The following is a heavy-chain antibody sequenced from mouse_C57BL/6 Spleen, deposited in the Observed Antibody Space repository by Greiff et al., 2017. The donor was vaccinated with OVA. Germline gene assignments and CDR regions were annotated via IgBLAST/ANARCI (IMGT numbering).Heavy chain of an antibody. Sequence: QVQLKESGPELVKPGASVKISCKASGYAFSSSWMNWVKQRPGKGLEWIGRIYPGDGDTNYNGKFKGKATLTADKSSSTAYMQLSSLTSEDSAVYFCARGYDGAMDYWGQGTSVTVSS. CDR1: GYAFSSSW. CDR3: ARGYDGAMDY. V-gene: IGHV1-82*01. D-gene: IGHD2-2*01. J-gene: IGHJ4*01. CDR2: IYPGDGDT.